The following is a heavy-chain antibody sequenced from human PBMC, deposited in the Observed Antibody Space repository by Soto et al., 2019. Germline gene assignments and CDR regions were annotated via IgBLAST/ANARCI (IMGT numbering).Heavy chain of an antibody. CDR2: ISSSSSTI. CDR3: ARGGAARPYNWFDP. D-gene: IGHD6-6*01. J-gene: IGHJ5*02. Sequence: PGGSLRLSCAASGFTFSSYSMNWVRQAPGKGLEWVSYISSSSSTIYYADSVKGRFTISRDNAKNSLYLQMNSLRAEDTAVYYCARGGAARPYNWFDPWGQGTLVTVSS. CDR1: GFTFSSYS. V-gene: IGHV3-48*01.